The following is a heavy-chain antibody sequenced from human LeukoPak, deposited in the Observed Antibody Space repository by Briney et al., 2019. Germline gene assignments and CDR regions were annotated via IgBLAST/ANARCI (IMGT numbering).Heavy chain of an antibody. D-gene: IGHD6-19*01. CDR3: ARDQIAVAGKWQYNWFDP. CDR2: IIPILGIA. CDR1: GGTFSSYA. Sequence: GASVKVSCKASGGTFSSYAISWVRQAPGQGLEWMGRIIPILGIANYAQKFQGRVTITADKSTSTAYMGLSSLRSEDTAVYYCARDQIAVAGKWQYNWFDPWGQGTLVTVSS. V-gene: IGHV1-69*04. J-gene: IGHJ5*02.